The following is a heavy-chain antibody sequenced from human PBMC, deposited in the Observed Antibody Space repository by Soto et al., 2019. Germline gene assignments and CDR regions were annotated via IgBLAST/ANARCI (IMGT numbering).Heavy chain of an antibody. D-gene: IGHD6-13*01. CDR3: ARNPAGTDNYYYGMDV. CDR1: GFTFSSYD. V-gene: IGHV3-13*01. J-gene: IGHJ6*02. Sequence: GGSLRLSCAASGFTFSSYDMHWVRQATGKGLEWVSAIGTAGDTYYPGSVKGRFTISRENAKNSLYLQMNSLRAEDTAVYYCARNPAGTDNYYYGMDVWGQGTTVTVSS. CDR2: IGTAGDT.